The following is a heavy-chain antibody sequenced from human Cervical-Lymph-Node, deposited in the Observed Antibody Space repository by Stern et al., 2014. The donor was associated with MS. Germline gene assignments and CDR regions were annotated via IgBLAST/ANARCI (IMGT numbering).Heavy chain of an antibody. Sequence: VQLVESGGGVVQPGRSLRLSCAASGFTFSSYGMHWVRQAPGKGLEWVAVISYDGSNKYYADSVKGRFTISRDNSKNTLYLQMNSLRAEDTAVYYCAKVLYGTAMAVLDYWGQGTLVTVSS. D-gene: IGHD5-18*01. CDR3: AKVLYGTAMAVLDY. J-gene: IGHJ4*02. CDR1: GFTFSSYG. V-gene: IGHV3-30*18. CDR2: ISYDGSNK.